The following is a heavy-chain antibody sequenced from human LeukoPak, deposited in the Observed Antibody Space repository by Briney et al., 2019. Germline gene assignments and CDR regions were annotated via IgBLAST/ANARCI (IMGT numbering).Heavy chain of an antibody. CDR1: GFTFSSFW. D-gene: IGHD3-9*01. CDR3: ARDFDMGITPGDDFDF. J-gene: IGHJ4*02. Sequence: GGSLRLSCAASGFTFSSFWMSWVRQAPGKGLEWVANIKQDGSEKYYVDSVKGRFTISRDNAKNSLYLQMNSLRAEDTAVYYCARDFDMGITPGDDFDFWGQGTLVTVSS. V-gene: IGHV3-7*01. CDR2: IKQDGSEK.